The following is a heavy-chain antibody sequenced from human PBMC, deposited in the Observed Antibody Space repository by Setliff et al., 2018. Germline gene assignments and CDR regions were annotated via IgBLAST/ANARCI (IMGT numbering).Heavy chain of an antibody. Sequence: ASVKVSCKASGYTFTSYYMHWVRQAPGQGLEWMGIINPSGGSTSYAQKFQGRVTMTRDTSTSTVYTELSSLRSEDTAVYYCARDEGSGWYVGYWGQGTLVTVSS. D-gene: IGHD6-19*01. J-gene: IGHJ4*02. CDR3: ARDEGSGWYVGY. CDR2: INPSGGST. V-gene: IGHV1-46*01. CDR1: GYTFTSYY.